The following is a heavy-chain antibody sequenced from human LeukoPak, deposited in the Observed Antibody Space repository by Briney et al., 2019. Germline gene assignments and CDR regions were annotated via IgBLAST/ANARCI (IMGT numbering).Heavy chain of an antibody. CDR3: ARVVYSNYGRYYFDY. Sequence: KSSETLSLTCTVSGVSISSYYWSWIRQPPGKGLEWIGYIYYSGSTNYNPSLKSRVTISVDTSKNQFSLKLSSVTAADTAVYYCARVVYSNYGRYYFDYWGQGTLVTVSS. CDR1: GVSISSYY. V-gene: IGHV4-59*01. D-gene: IGHD4-11*01. J-gene: IGHJ4*02. CDR2: IYYSGST.